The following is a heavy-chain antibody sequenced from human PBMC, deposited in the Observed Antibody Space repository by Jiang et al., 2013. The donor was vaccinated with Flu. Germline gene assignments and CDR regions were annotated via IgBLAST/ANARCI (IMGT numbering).Heavy chain of an antibody. Sequence: LVESGAEVKKPGESLTISCKGSGYTFTSYWIVWVRQMPGKGLEWMGITYPGDSDTRYSPSFQGQVTISVDKSITTAYLQWSSLKASDTAMYYCARRGMGYCTSASCDAPSHDAFEIWGQGTMVTVTS. CDR2: TYPGDSDT. J-gene: IGHJ3*02. D-gene: IGHD2-2*01. CDR1: GYTFTSYW. V-gene: IGHV5-51*03. CDR3: ARRGMGYCTSASCDAPSHDAFEI.